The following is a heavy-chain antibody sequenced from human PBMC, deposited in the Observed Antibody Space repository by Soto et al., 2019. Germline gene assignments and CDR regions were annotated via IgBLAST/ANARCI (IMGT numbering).Heavy chain of an antibody. J-gene: IGHJ4*02. Sequence: ASVKVSCKAFGFIFNNYAISWVRQAPGQGLEWMGWISANSGNTNYAQKLQGRVTMTTDTSTSTAYMDLRSLRSDDTAVYYCATAGNYDSSGRDFWDQRTLVTVSS. CDR1: GFIFNNYA. CDR3: ATAGNYDSSGRDF. D-gene: IGHD3-22*01. V-gene: IGHV1-18*04. CDR2: ISANSGNT.